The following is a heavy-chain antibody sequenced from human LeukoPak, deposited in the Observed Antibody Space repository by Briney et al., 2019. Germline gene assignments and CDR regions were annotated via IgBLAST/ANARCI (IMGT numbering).Heavy chain of an antibody. D-gene: IGHD3-22*01. CDR2: INTNTGNP. J-gene: IGHJ6*02. V-gene: IGHV7-4-1*02. CDR1: GYTFTSYA. Sequence: ASVKVSCKASGYTFTSYAMNWVRQAPGQGLEWMGWINTNTGNPTYAQGLTGRFVFSLDTSVSTAYLQISSLKAEDTAVYYCARALYYYDSSGYGYYYYYYGMDVWGQGTTVTVSS. CDR3: ARALYYYDSSGYGYYYYYYGMDV.